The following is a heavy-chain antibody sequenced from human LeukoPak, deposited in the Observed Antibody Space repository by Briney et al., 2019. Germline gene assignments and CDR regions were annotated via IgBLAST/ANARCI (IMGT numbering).Heavy chain of an antibody. V-gene: IGHV4-39*07. CDR2: IYYSGST. CDR1: GGSISSSSYY. Sequence: SETLSFTCTVSGGSISSSSYYWVWVRQPPGKGLEWIGSIYYSGSTYYNPSLKSRVSISVDTSKNQFSLKLSSVTAADTAVYYCARGPPGGYDFWSGYLDHWGQGTLVTVSS. J-gene: IGHJ4*02. D-gene: IGHD3-3*01. CDR3: ARGPPGGYDFWSGYLDH.